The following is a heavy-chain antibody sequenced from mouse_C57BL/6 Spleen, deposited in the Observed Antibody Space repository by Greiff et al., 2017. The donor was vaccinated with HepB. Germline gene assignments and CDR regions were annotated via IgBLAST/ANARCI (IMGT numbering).Heavy chain of an antibody. CDR2: INYDGSST. Sequence: EVQRVESEGGLVQPGSSMKLSCTASGFTFSDYYMAWVRQVPEKGLEWVANINYDGSSTYYLDSLKSRFIISRDNAKNILYLQMSSLKSEDTATYYCARETETGVDYWGQGTTLTVSS. V-gene: IGHV5-16*01. CDR1: GFTFSDYY. CDR3: ARETETGVDY. D-gene: IGHD4-1*01. J-gene: IGHJ2*01.